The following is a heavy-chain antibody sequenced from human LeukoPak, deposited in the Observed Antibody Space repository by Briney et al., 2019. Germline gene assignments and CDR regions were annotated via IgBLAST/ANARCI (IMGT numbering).Heavy chain of an antibody. J-gene: IGHJ5*02. D-gene: IGHD6-13*01. Sequence: ASVKVSCKASGYTFTSYGISWVRQAPGQGLEWMGWISAYNGNTNYAQKLQGRVTMTTDTSTSTAYMELRSLRSEDTAVYYCARGPYFGSSSWYLNWFDPWGQGTLVTVSS. CDR1: GYTFTSYG. CDR2: ISAYNGNT. V-gene: IGHV1-18*01. CDR3: ARGPYFGSSSWYLNWFDP.